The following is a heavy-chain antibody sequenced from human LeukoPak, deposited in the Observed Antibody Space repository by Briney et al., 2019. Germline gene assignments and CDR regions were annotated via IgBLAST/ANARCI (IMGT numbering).Heavy chain of an antibody. D-gene: IGHD3-3*01. J-gene: IGHJ4*02. V-gene: IGHV1-24*01. CDR3: ATSFRTIFGVVLLDY. CDR1: GYTLTELS. Sequence: ASVKVSCKVSGYTLTELSMHWVRQAPGKGLEWTGGFDPEDGETIYAQKFQGRVTMTEDTSTDTAYMELSSLRSEDTAVYYCATSFRTIFGVVLLDYWGQGTLVTVSS. CDR2: FDPEDGET.